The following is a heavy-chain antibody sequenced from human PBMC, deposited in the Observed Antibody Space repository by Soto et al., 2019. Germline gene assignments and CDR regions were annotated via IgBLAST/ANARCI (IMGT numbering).Heavy chain of an antibody. CDR2: ISSSGSTI. CDR3: ARAYYDILTGYVYYGMDV. CDR1: GFTFSSYE. J-gene: IGHJ6*02. Sequence: PGGSLRLSCAASGFTFSSYEMNWVRQAPGKGLEWVSYISSSGSTIYYADSVKGRFTISRDNAKNSLYLQMNSLRAEDTAVYYCARAYYDILTGYVYYGMDVWGQGTTVTVS. V-gene: IGHV3-48*03. D-gene: IGHD3-9*01.